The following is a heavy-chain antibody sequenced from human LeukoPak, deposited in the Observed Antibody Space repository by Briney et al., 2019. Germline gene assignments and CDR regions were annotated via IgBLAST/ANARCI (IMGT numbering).Heavy chain of an antibody. CDR3: EKDRLTSGSYPDAFDI. CDR1: GFTFSTYG. Sequence: PGGSLRLSCAASGFTFSTYGMHWVRQAPGKGLEWVAFIRYDGSDKYYSDSVKGRFTISRDNSKNTLYLQMNSLRGEDTAVYYCEKDRLTSGSYPDAFDIWGQGTLVTVSS. CDR2: IRYDGSDK. J-gene: IGHJ3*02. V-gene: IGHV3-30*02. D-gene: IGHD1-26*01.